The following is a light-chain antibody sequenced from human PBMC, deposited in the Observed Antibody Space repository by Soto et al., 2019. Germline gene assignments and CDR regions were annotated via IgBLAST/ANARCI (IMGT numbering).Light chain of an antibody. CDR2: DAS. V-gene: IGKV3-11*01. Sequence: VLTQSPATLSLSPGDRATLSCRASQSVSSFLAWYQQKPGQAPRLLIYDASNRATGIPARFSGSGSGTDFTLTISSLEPEDFAVYYCQQRGNWPPWTCGQGTKVDIK. CDR3: QQRGNWPPWT. J-gene: IGKJ1*01. CDR1: QSVSSF.